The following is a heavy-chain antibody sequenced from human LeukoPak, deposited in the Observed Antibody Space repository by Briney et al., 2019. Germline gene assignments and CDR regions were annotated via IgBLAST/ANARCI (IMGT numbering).Heavy chain of an antibody. CDR1: GGSFSGYY. D-gene: IGHD4-17*01. CDR2: INHSGST. CDR3: ARDNYGDPRYYFDY. J-gene: IGHJ4*02. Sequence: SETLSLTCAVYGGSFSGYYWSWIRQPPGKGLEWIGEINHSGSTNYNPSLKSRVTISVDTSENQFSLKLSSVTAADTAVYYCARDNYGDPRYYFDYWGQGTLVTVSS. V-gene: IGHV4-34*01.